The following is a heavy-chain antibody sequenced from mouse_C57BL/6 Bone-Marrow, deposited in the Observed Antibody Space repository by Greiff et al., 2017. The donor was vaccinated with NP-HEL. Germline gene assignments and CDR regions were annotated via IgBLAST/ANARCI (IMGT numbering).Heavy chain of an antibody. J-gene: IGHJ1*03. V-gene: IGHV1-78*01. Sequence: QVQLQQTAAELVKPGASVQISCKVSGYTFTDPTIHWMKQRPEQGLEWIGYIYPRGGSTKYNEKCKGKATLTADKSYSTAYMQINILTSEDSAVYFCARGYSNHWYFDVWGTGTTVTVSS. CDR3: ARGYSNHWYFDV. D-gene: IGHD2-5*01. CDR2: IYPRGGST. CDR1: GYTFTDPT.